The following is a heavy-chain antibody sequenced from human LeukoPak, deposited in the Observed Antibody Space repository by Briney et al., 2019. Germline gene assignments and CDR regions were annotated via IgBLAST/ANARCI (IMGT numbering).Heavy chain of an antibody. J-gene: IGHJ4*01. Sequence: GGSLRLSCAASGFAFTTSWMTWVRQAPGKGLEWLANIEGDGGVKNHVDSVRGRFTISRDNSKNSVYLQMNSLRAEDTAFYYCARDRGYIAFYRWGKGALVTVS. CDR1: GFAFTTSW. CDR3: ARDRGYIAFYR. CDR2: IEGDGGVK. V-gene: IGHV3-7*05. D-gene: IGHD6-13*01.